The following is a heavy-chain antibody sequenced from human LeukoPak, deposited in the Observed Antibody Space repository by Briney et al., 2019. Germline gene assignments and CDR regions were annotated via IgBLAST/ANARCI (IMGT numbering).Heavy chain of an antibody. CDR3: ARDRGYFVFDY. CDR2: IKEDGSDK. J-gene: IGHJ4*02. Sequence: GGSLRLSCAASGFIFSRFWMTWVRQAPGKGLEWVANIKEDGSDKYYVDSVKGRFTVSRDNAKNSLYLQMNSLRDEDTAVYYCARDRGYFVFDYWGQGTLVTVSS. CDR1: GFIFSRFW. D-gene: IGHD3-10*01. V-gene: IGHV3-7*01.